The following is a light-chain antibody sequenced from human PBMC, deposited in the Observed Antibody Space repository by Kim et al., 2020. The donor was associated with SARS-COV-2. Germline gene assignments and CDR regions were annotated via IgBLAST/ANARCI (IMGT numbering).Light chain of an antibody. CDR1: QDIDSS. V-gene: IGKV1-27*01. CDR2: AAS. Sequence: ASVGDRVTITGRTSQDIDSSLAWYQQKPGTVPKVLIYAASTLQSGVPSRFSGSGSETEFTLTIGSLQTEDVATYYCQKYNSAPWTFGPGTKVDIK. CDR3: QKYNSAPWT. J-gene: IGKJ1*01.